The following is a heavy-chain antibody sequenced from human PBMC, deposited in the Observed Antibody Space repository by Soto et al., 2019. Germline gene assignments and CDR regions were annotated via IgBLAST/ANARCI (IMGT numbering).Heavy chain of an antibody. CDR3: MKAHESGDFLGMSV. Sequence: PSETLSLTCTVSGGSVSTGMKYWGWVRQPPGKALEFIGYVYKTGETLLNSSLKSRVTLSMETSKNQFSLTPSSVTAADTAVYFCMKAHESGDFLGMSVWGPGTTVTVSS. D-gene: IGHD3-10*01. CDR2: VYKTGET. V-gene: IGHV4-61*01. J-gene: IGHJ6*02. CDR1: GGSVSTGMKY.